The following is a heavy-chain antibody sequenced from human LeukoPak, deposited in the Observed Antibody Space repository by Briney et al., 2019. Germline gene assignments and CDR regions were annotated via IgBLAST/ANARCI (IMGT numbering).Heavy chain of an antibody. J-gene: IGHJ5*02. Sequence: PSETLSLSCTVSGGSISGFFWTWIRQSPGKGVEYIGYIYYSGTTDHNPTLKSRVSMSVDTSKNQFFLNLTSVTAADTAIYYCARVGYGSGSWGWFDPWGQGTLVTVSS. CDR3: ARVGYGSGSWGWFDP. CDR1: GGSISGFF. D-gene: IGHD3-10*01. CDR2: IYYSGTT. V-gene: IGHV4-59*01.